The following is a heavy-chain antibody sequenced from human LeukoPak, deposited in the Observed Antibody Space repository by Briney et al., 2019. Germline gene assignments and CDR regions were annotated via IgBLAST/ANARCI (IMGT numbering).Heavy chain of an antibody. CDR2: ISGSGGST. CDR1: GFTFSSYG. Sequence: PGGSLRLSCAASGFTFSSYGMSWVRQAPGKGLEWVSAISGSGGSTYYADSVKGRFTISRDNSKNTLYLQMNSLRAEDTAVYYCARGAGIYYTTGWTGWFDPWGQGTLVTVTS. J-gene: IGHJ5*02. D-gene: IGHD6-19*01. V-gene: IGHV3-23*01. CDR3: ARGAGIYYTTGWTGWFDP.